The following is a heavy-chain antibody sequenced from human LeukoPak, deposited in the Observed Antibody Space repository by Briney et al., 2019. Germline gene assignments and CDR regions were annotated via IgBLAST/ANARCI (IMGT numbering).Heavy chain of an antibody. CDR3: TRDRAYDIWDTTYRIDY. CDR2: IRSKHHGGTS. Sequence: PGESLRLSCTTSGFTFGDYGLSWVRQAAGKGLEWVGIIRSKHHGGTSAYAASVIGRFTISRDDSKSVAYLQMDSLETDDTAVYYCTRDRAYDIWDTTYRIDYWGQGTLVTVSS. D-gene: IGHD3/OR15-3a*01. CDR1: GFTFGDYG. J-gene: IGHJ4*02. V-gene: IGHV3-49*04.